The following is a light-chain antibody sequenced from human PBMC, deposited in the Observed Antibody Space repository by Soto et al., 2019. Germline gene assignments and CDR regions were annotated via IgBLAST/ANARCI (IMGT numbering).Light chain of an antibody. CDR1: SSNIGSDP. V-gene: IGLV1-44*01. CDR3: AAWDDRLNGVV. CDR2: HNN. J-gene: IGLJ3*02. Sequence: QPVLTQPPSASGTPGQRVTISCSGSSSNIGSDPVNWYQHLPGTAPKLLIFHNNQRPSGVPDRFSGSKSGTSASLAISGLQSADEGDYYCAAWDDRLNGVVFGGGTKLTVL.